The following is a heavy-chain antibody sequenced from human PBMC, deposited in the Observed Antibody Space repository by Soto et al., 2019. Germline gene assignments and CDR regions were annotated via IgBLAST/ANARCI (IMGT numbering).Heavy chain of an antibody. CDR3: AKGRGALTVVSNWFDP. D-gene: IGHD3-22*01. J-gene: IGHJ5*02. CDR1: GFTFEDHA. Sequence: EVQLVESGGGLVQPGRSLRLSCAAFGFTFEDHAMHWLRQAPGKGLEWVSGINWNSGTTAYADSVKGRFTISRDNANNSLHLEMNSLTPEDTAMYYCAKGRGALTVVSNWFDPWGQGTLVTVSS. CDR2: INWNSGTT. V-gene: IGHV3-9*01.